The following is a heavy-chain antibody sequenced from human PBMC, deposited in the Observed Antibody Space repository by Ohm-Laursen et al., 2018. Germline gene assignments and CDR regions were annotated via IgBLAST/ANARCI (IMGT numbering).Heavy chain of an antibody. D-gene: IGHD6-19*01. Sequence: SLRLSCAASGFTFSDYYMSWIRQAPRKGLEWVSYISSSGSTIYYADSVKGRFTISRDNAKNSLYLQMNSLRAEDTAVYYCARTPYSSGWYGWFDPWGQGTLVTVSS. CDR1: GFTFSDYY. CDR2: ISSSGSTI. J-gene: IGHJ5*02. CDR3: ARTPYSSGWYGWFDP. V-gene: IGHV3-11*01.